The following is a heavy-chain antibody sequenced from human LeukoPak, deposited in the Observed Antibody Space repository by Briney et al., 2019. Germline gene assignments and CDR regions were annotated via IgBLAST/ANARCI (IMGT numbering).Heavy chain of an antibody. J-gene: IGHJ4*02. V-gene: IGHV4-4*07. Sequence: SETLSLTCTVSGDSLSSFHWSWIRQPAGKGLEWIGRIYASGITNYNPSLKSRVTMSLDTSKNQFSLKLNSVTAADTAVYYCARERSLAGYPYYFDYWGQGTLVTVSS. D-gene: IGHD5-12*01. CDR3: ARERSLAGYPYYFDY. CDR1: GDSLSSFH. CDR2: IYASGIT.